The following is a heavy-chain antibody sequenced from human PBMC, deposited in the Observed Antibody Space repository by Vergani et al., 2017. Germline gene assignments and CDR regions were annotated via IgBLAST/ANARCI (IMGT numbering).Heavy chain of an antibody. D-gene: IGHD6-6*01. V-gene: IGHV3-23*01. Sequence: EVHLLESGGGLVQSGGSLRLSCAASGFTFSNSAVSWVRQAPGRGLAWVSSISGPGLSTYYADSVKGRFSISRDNSKNTVFLQMHSLRAEDTAVYYCAKPAYSSSPGRDYYYYYMDVWGKGP. CDR3: AKPAYSSSPGRDYYYYYMDV. J-gene: IGHJ6*03. CDR2: ISGPGLST. CDR1: GFTFSNSA.